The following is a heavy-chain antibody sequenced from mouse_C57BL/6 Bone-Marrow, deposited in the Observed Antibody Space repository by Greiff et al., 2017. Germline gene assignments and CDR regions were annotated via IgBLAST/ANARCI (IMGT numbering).Heavy chain of an antibody. CDR1: GYTFTSYG. D-gene: IGHD1-1*01. CDR2: IYPRSGNT. J-gene: IGHJ1*03. V-gene: IGHV1-81*01. CDR3: ARSGYYGSSYGGYFDV. Sequence: VMLVESGAELARPGASVKLSCKASGYTFTSYGISWVKQRTGQGLEWIGEIYPRSGNTYYNEKFKGKATLTADKSSSTAYMELRSLTSEDSAVYFCARSGYYGSSYGGYFDVWGTGTTVTVSS.